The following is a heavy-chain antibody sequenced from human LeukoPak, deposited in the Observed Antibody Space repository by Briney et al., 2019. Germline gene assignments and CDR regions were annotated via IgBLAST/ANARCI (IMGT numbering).Heavy chain of an antibody. J-gene: IGHJ2*01. Sequence: SETLSLTCTVSGGSASSGSYYWSWIRQPPGKGLEWIGYIYYSGSTNYNPSLKSRVTISVDTSKNQFSLKLSSVTAADTAVYYCARVHCSGGSCSHPHWYFDLWGRGTLVTVSS. D-gene: IGHD2-15*01. CDR2: IYYSGST. CDR3: ARVHCSGGSCSHPHWYFDL. CDR1: GGSASSGSYY. V-gene: IGHV4-61*01.